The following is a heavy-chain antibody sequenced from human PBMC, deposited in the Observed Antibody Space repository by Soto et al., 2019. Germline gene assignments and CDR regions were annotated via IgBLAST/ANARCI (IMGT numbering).Heavy chain of an antibody. CDR3: TTVDLAGISNHLNYDWFDP. Sequence: GGSLRLSCAASGFTFSNAWMSWVRQAPGKGLEWVGRIKSKTDGGTTDYAAPVKGRFTISRDDSKNTLYLQMNSLKTEDTAVYYCTTVDLAGISNHLNYDWFDPWGQGTLVTVS. D-gene: IGHD6-13*01. J-gene: IGHJ5*02. V-gene: IGHV3-15*01. CDR1: GFTFSNAW. CDR2: IKSKTDGGTT.